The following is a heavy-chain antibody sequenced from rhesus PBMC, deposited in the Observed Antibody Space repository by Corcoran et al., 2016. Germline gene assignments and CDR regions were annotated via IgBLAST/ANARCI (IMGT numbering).Heavy chain of an antibody. CDR2: MCGSSART. CDR1: GYSISSGYG. J-gene: IGHJ4*01. V-gene: IGHV4-127*01. Sequence: QVQLQESGPGLVKPSETLSLTCAVSGYSISSGYGWSWIRQPPGKGLEWFGYMCGSSARTTNNPSLKRRVTISKDTSKNQFSLKLSAVTAADTAVYYCARAPGGWYFDYWGQGVLVTVSS. CDR3: ARAPGGWYFDY. D-gene: IGHD2-21*01.